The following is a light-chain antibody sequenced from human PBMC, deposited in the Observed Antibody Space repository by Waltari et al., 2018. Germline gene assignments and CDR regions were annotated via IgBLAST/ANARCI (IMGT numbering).Light chain of an antibody. CDR3: QQTNTFPFT. J-gene: IGKJ2*01. V-gene: IGKV1-12*01. Sequence: DIQMIQSPSSVSASLGDRVTITCRASQDIGRWLAWYQHKPGRAPHLLIFAASSLQNGVPSRFSGSGSGTYFTLTINSLQPEDFATYYCQQTNTFPFTFGQGTKLEIK. CDR2: AAS. CDR1: QDIGRW.